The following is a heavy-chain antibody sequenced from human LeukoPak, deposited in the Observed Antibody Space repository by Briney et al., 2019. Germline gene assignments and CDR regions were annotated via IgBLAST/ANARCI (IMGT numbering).Heavy chain of an antibody. D-gene: IGHD5-18*01. CDR2: IYYSGST. CDR3: ARDGNSGKAFDI. V-gene: IGHV4-59*01. J-gene: IGHJ3*02. Sequence: SETLSLTCTVSGGSISSYYWSWIRQPPGKRLEWIGYIYYSGSTNYNPSLKSRVTISVDTSKNQFSLKLSSVTAADTAVYYCARDGNSGKAFDIWGQGTMVTVSS. CDR1: GGSISSYY.